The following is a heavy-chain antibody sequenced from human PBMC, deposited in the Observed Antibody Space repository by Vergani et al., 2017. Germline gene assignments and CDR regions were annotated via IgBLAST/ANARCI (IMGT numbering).Heavy chain of an antibody. CDR1: GGSISSGSYY. D-gene: IGHD1-26*01. Sequence: QVQLQESGPGMVKPSQTLSLTCTVSGGSISSGSYYWSWIRQPAGKGLEWIGRIYTSGSTNYNPSLKSRVTISVDTSKNQFSLKLSAVTAADTAVYYCAGGWVGAYHGYYFDYWGQGTLVTVSS. CDR2: IYTSGST. V-gene: IGHV4-61*02. J-gene: IGHJ4*02. CDR3: AGGWVGAYHGYYFDY.